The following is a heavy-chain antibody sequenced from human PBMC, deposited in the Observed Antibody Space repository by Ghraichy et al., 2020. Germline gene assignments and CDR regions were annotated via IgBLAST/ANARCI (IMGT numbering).Heavy chain of an antibody. CDR2: IWYDGSKK. J-gene: IGHJ4*02. CDR1: GFPFSSYG. V-gene: IGHV3-33*06. CDR3: AKEGGSSSFRSFDY. Sequence: GGSLRLSCAASGFPFSSYGMHWVRQAPGKGLEWVASIWYDGSKKHYGDSVKGRFTISRDNSKNTLYLQMNSLRAEDTAVYYCAKEGGSSSFRSFDYGGQGTLVTVSS. D-gene: IGHD6-6*01.